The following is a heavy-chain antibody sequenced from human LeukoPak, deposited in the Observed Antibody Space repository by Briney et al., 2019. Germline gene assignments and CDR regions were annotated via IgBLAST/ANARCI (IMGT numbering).Heavy chain of an antibody. CDR1: GFTFSSYG. D-gene: IGHD3-10*01. J-gene: IGHJ4*02. Sequence: GRSLRLSCAASGFTFSSYGMHWVRQAPGKGLEWVAVISYDGSNKYYADSVKGRFTISRDNSKNTLYPQMNSLRAEDTAVYYCAKDFYYGSGSYPFFDYWGQGTLVTVSS. CDR2: ISYDGSNK. V-gene: IGHV3-30*18. CDR3: AKDFYYGSGSYPFFDY.